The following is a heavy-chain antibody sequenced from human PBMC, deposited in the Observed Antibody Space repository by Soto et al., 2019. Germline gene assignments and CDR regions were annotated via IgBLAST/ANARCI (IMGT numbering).Heavy chain of an antibody. CDR2: IWYDGSNK. CDR3: ARDGSPTPIDY. V-gene: IGHV3-33*01. D-gene: IGHD2-15*01. J-gene: IGHJ4*02. CDR1: GFTFSSYG. Sequence: QVQLVESGGGVVQPGRSLRLSCAASGFTFSSYGMHWVRQAPGKGLEWVAVIWYDGSNKYYADSVKGRFTISRDNSKNTLYLQMNSLRAEDTAVYDCARDGSPTPIDYWGQGTLVTVSS.